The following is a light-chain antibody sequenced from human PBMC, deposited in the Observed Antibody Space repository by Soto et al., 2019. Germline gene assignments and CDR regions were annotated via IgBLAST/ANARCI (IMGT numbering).Light chain of an antibody. Sequence: EIVMTQSPATLSVSPGERVTLSCRASQSVGSNLAWYQQKPGQAPRLLIYGASTRATGVPVRFSGSGSGTDFTLTISSLQSEDFAVYYCQQFSDWPPWTFGQGTKVDIK. J-gene: IGKJ1*01. CDR3: QQFSDWPPWT. V-gene: IGKV3-15*01. CDR2: GAS. CDR1: QSVGSN.